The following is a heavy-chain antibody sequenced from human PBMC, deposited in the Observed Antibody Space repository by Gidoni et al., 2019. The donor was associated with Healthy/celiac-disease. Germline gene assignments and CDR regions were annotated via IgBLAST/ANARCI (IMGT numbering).Heavy chain of an antibody. D-gene: IGHD3-22*01. CDR3: ARVYYDSSGTGWFDP. Sequence: QVQLQQWGAGLWKPSETLSLTGAGYGGSFSGYYWSWIRQPPGEGLEWIGDINHSGSTNYNPSLNSRVTISVDTSKNQFSLKLSSVTAADTAVYYCARVYYDSSGTGWFDPWGQGTLVTVSS. V-gene: IGHV4-34*01. CDR2: INHSGST. CDR1: GGSFSGYY. J-gene: IGHJ5*02.